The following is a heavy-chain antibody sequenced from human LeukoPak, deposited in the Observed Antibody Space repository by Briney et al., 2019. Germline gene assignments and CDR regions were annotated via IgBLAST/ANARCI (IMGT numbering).Heavy chain of an antibody. J-gene: IGHJ6*03. V-gene: IGHV3-66*01. Sequence: GGSLRLSCAASGFTVSSNYMSWVRQAPGKGLEWVSVIYSGGSTYYADSVKGRFTISRDNSKNTLYLQMNSLRAEGTAVYYCARIKEYYYDSSGYYLHYYYYYMDVWGKGTTVTVSS. CDR3: ARIKEYYYDSSGYYLHYYYYYMDV. D-gene: IGHD3-22*01. CDR2: IYSGGST. CDR1: GFTVSSNY.